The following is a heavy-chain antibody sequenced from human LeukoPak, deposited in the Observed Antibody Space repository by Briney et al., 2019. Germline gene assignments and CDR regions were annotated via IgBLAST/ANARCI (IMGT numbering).Heavy chain of an antibody. J-gene: IGHJ4*02. D-gene: IGHD3-22*01. V-gene: IGHV3-30*02. CDR1: GFTFSSYG. CDR2: IRYDGSNK. CDR3: AKDLEDYYDSSGYPDY. Sequence: GGSLRLSCAASGFTFSSYGMHWVRQAPGKGLEWVAFIRYDGSNKYYADSVKGRFTISRDNSKNTLYLHMNSLRAEDTAVYYCAKDLEDYYDSSGYPDYWGQGTLVTVSS.